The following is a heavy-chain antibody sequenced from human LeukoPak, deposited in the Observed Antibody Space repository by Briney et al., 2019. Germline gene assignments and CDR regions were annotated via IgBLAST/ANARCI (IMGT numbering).Heavy chain of an antibody. CDR3: ARGFQRGAFDI. J-gene: IGHJ3*02. Sequence: ASVKVSCKTSGYSFSTYVITWVHQAPGQGLEWMGRIIPILDVANFAQKFQGRVTITADKSTSTAYMELSSLRSEDTAVYYCARGFQRGAFDIWGQGTMVTASS. CDR1: GYSFSTYV. CDR2: IIPILDVA. V-gene: IGHV1-69*04. D-gene: IGHD1-1*01.